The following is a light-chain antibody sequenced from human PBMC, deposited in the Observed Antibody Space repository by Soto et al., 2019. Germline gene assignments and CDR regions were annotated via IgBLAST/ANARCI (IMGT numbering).Light chain of an antibody. CDR2: RVS. J-gene: IGKJ1*01. CDR3: MQGTHWPRT. V-gene: IGKV2-30*02. CDR1: QSLVHSDGNTY. Sequence: DSVLIQSAVSLPVTLGEPSSISCRSRQSLVHSDGNTYLNWFQQRPGQSPRRLLYRVSNRDSGVPEKFRGSGSGTNFTLKISWVEAEDVAFYYCMQGTHWPRTFGQGTKVDIK.